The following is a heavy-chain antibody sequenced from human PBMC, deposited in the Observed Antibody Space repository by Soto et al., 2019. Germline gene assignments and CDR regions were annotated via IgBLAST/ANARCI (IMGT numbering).Heavy chain of an antibody. Sequence: QVQLVESGGGVVQPGRSLRLSCAASGFTFSSYGMHWVRQAPGKGLEWVAVIWYDGSNKYYADSVKGRFTISRDNSKNTLYLQMNSLRAEDTAVYYCARDGEGILTGYYKDRYFDYWGQGTLVTVSS. CDR1: GFTFSSYG. J-gene: IGHJ4*02. CDR3: ARDGEGILTGYYKDRYFDY. V-gene: IGHV3-33*01. CDR2: IWYDGSNK. D-gene: IGHD3-9*01.